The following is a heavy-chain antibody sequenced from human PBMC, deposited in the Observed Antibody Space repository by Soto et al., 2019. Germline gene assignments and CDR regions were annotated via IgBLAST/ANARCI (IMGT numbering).Heavy chain of an antibody. CDR3: ARGLGAVAAFDAFDI. Sequence: GXPAKVSCKASGYTFTSYDINSVRHSTGQGLEWMGWMNPNSGNTGYAQKFRGRVTMTRNTSISTAYMELSSLRSEDTAVYYCARGLGAVAAFDAFDIWGQGTMVTVSS. CDR2: MNPNSGNT. J-gene: IGHJ3*02. V-gene: IGHV1-8*01. D-gene: IGHD6-19*01. CDR1: GYTFTSYD.